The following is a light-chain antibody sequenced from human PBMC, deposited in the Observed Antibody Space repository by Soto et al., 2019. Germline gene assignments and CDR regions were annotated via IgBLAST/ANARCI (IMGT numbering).Light chain of an antibody. CDR2: WAS. Sequence: DIVMTQSPDSLAVSLGERATINCKSSQSVLYSSNNKNYLAWYQQKPGQTPKLLIHWASTRESGVPDRFSGRGSGTEFNLTISSLQAEDVAVYYCQQYYSTPQTFGQGTKVEIK. CDR1: QSVLYSSNNKNY. J-gene: IGKJ1*01. V-gene: IGKV4-1*01. CDR3: QQYYSTPQT.